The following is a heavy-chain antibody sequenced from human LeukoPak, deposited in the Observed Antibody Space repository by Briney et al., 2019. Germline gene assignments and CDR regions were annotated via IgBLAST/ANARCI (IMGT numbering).Heavy chain of an antibody. D-gene: IGHD3-10*01. V-gene: IGHV1-18*01. CDR1: GYTFTSYG. CDR3: ARGLFSDLWFGELFGGATPT. Sequence: ASVKVSCKASGYTFTSYGISWVRQAPGQALEWIGWISAYNGNTNYAQKLQGRVTMTTDTSTSTAYMELRSLRSDDTAVYYCARGLFSDLWFGELFGGATPTWGQGTLVTVSS. CDR2: ISAYNGNT. J-gene: IGHJ5*02.